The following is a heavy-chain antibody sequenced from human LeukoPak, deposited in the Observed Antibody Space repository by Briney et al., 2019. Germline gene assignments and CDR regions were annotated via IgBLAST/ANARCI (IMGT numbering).Heavy chain of an antibody. CDR2: IWYDGSNK. J-gene: IGHJ4*02. Sequence: GGSLRLSCAASGFTFSSYGMHWVRQAPGKGLEWVAVIWYDGSNKYYADSVEGRFTISRDNSKNTLYLQMNSLRAEDTAVYYCAKIGIAVAQGYFDYWGQGTLVTVSS. V-gene: IGHV3-33*06. D-gene: IGHD6-19*01. CDR1: GFTFSSYG. CDR3: AKIGIAVAQGYFDY.